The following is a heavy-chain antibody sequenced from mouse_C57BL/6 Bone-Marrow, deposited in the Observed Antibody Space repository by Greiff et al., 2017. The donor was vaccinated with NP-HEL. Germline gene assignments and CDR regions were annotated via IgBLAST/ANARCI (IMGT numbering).Heavy chain of an antibody. Sequence: EVQLQQSGTVLARPGASVKMSCKTSGYTFTSYWMHWVKQRPGQGLEWIGAIYPGNSDTSYNQKFKGKAKLTAVTSASTAYMELSSLTNEDSAVYYCTSDDGSRGPHYFDYWGQGTTLTVSS. D-gene: IGHD2-3*01. V-gene: IGHV1-5*01. CDR3: TSDDGSRGPHYFDY. J-gene: IGHJ2*01. CDR1: GYTFTSYW. CDR2: IYPGNSDT.